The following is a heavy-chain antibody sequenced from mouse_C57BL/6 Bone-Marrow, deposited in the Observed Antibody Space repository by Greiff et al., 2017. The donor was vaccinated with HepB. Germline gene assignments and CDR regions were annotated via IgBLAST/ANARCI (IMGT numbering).Heavy chain of an antibody. CDR1: GFTFSDFY. V-gene: IGHV7-1*01. CDR2: SRNKANDYTT. Sequence: EVQLVESGGGLVQSGRSLRLSCATSGFTFSDFYMEWVRQAPGKGLEWIAASRNKANDYTTEYSESVKGRFIVSRDTSQSILYLQMNALRAEDTAIYYCARDGDYPFDYWGQGTTLTVSS. J-gene: IGHJ2*01. D-gene: IGHD2-4*01. CDR3: ARDGDYPFDY.